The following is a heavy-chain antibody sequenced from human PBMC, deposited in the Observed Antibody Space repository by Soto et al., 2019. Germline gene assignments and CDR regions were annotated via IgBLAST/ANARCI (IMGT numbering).Heavy chain of an antibody. CDR3: AXXTXDFXKRSYYYPMDV. CDR2: INAGNGNP. V-gene: IGHV1-3*01. J-gene: IGHJ6*02. Sequence: QVQLVQSGAEVKKPGASVRISCKPSGYTFTDHAVHWVRQAPGQRLEWLGWINAGNGNPKYSQRFQGRVTITRDTSASTAYMELSSLRSEDTAVXXCAXXTXDFXKRSYYYPMDVWGQGTTVTVSS. CDR1: GYTFTDHA. D-gene: IGHD3-3*01.